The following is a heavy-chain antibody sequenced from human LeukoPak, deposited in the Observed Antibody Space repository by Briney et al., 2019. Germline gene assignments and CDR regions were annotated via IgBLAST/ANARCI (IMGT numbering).Heavy chain of an antibody. CDR2: DSYSGST. V-gene: IGHV4-39*01. Sequence: PSETMSLNCTISDGYIRTRIYYRLWIRQPPAPTLQWIWCDSYSGSTHYNPSLNSRVTISVDTSKNQFSLKVSSVTAADTAVYYCARLGDSSGDHPYGFDIWGQGTMVTVSS. CDR1: DGYIRTRIYY. J-gene: IGHJ3*02. CDR3: ARLGDSSGDHPYGFDI. D-gene: IGHD3-22*01.